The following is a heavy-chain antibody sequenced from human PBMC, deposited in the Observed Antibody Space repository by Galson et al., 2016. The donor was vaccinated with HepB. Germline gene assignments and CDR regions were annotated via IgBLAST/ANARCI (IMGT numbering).Heavy chain of an antibody. CDR1: GDSVSGNSVT. V-gene: IGHV6-1*01. Sequence: CAISGDSVSGNSVTWNWIRQSPSRGLEWPGRTYYRSKWYNDYAVSVKSRMTINPDTSKNQFSLQLNSVTPEDTAVYYCARRGSKEKGYFDLWGRGTLATVSS. CDR3: ARRGSKEKGYFDL. CDR2: TYYRSKWYN. D-gene: IGHD6-13*01. J-gene: IGHJ2*01.